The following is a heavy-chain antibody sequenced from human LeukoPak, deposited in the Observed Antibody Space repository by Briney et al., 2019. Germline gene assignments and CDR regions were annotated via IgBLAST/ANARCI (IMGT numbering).Heavy chain of an antibody. D-gene: IGHD6-19*01. J-gene: IGHJ4*02. V-gene: IGHV3-9*01. CDR3: ARDTYSSGWPDYFDY. CDR2: ISGSGGST. Sequence: GGSLRLSCAPSGFTFDDYAMHWVRQAPGKGLEWDSAISGSGGSTYYADSVKGRFTISRDNAKNSLYLQMSSLRADDTAVYYCARDTYSSGWPDYFDYWGRGTLVTVSS. CDR1: GFTFDDYA.